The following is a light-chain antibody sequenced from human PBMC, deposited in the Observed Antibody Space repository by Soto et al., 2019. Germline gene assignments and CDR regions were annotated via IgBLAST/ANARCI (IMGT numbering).Light chain of an antibody. CDR2: GAS. CDR1: QSVSSRN. Sequence: EIVLTQSPGTLSLSPGERATLSCRASQSVSSRNLAWYRQKPGQAPSLLIYGASNRATGIPDRFSGSGSGTDFTITISRLEPEDFAVYYCLRYGDSPPAYTFGQGTKLEIK. CDR3: LRYGDSPPAYT. J-gene: IGKJ2*01. V-gene: IGKV3-20*01.